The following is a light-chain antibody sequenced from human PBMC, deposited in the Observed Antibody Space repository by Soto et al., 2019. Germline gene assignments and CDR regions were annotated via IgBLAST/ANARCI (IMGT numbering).Light chain of an antibody. V-gene: IGKV3-20*01. J-gene: IGKJ2*01. CDR3: QQYDTSIWAYT. CDR2: DAS. CDR1: QSISSSF. Sequence: EVVLTQSPVTLSLSPGERATLSCRASQSISSSFLAWYQQKPGQAPRLLLYDASGRATGIPDRFSGSGSGTDFTLTISRLEPEDFAVYYCQQYDTSIWAYTFGQGTKLEIK.